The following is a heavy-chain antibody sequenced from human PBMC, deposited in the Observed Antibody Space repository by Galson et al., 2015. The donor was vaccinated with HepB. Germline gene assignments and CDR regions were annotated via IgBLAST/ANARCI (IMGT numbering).Heavy chain of an antibody. V-gene: IGHV3-9*01. D-gene: IGHD6-19*01. CDR2: IRWNRESI. J-gene: IGHJ4*02. CDR3: VRGPTYSRGLGAFDW. CDR1: RFSFDDFA. Sequence: SLRLSCAASRFSFDDFAMHWVRQAPGKGLEWVSGIRWNRESIGYADSVKGRFTISRDNAENSLYLQMNSLKVEDTALYYCVRGPTYSRGLGAFDWWGQGTLVTVSS.